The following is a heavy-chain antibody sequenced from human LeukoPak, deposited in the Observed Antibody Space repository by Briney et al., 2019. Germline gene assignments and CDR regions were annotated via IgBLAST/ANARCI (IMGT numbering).Heavy chain of an antibody. D-gene: IGHD4-23*01. CDR3: AKLRTVGKGAPFDP. Sequence: PGGSLRLSCAASGFTFSSYGMHWVRQAPGKGLEWVAVISYDGSNKYYADSVKGRFTISRDNSKNTLYLQMNSLRAEDTAVYYCAKLRTVGKGAPFDPWGQGTLVTVSS. CDR2: ISYDGSNK. J-gene: IGHJ5*02. V-gene: IGHV3-30*18. CDR1: GFTFSSYG.